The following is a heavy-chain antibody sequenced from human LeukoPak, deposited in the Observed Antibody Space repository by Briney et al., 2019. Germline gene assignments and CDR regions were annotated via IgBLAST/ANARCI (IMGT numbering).Heavy chain of an antibody. V-gene: IGHV4-59*01. CDR3: AREITSSGWYYFDY. D-gene: IGHD6-19*01. Sequence: SETRSLTCTVSGGSISSYYWSWIRQPPGKGLEWIGYIYYSVSTNYNPSLKSLVTISVDTSKNQFSLKLTSVTAADTAVYYCAREITSSGWYYFDYWGQGTLVTVSS. CDR1: GGSISSYY. J-gene: IGHJ4*02. CDR2: IYYSVST.